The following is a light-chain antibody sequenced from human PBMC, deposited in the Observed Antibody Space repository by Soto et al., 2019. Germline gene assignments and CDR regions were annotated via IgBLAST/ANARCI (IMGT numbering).Light chain of an antibody. J-gene: IGKJ3*01. Sequence: EIVLTQSPGTLSLSPGERATLSCRASQTVDSNYLALYQQKLGQAPRLLIYEASSRATGIPDRFSGSGSGTDFTLTISRLEPEDFAVYYCQQYGRSSGFAFGPGTRVDI. V-gene: IGKV3-20*01. CDR2: EAS. CDR3: QQYGRSSGFA. CDR1: QTVDSNY.